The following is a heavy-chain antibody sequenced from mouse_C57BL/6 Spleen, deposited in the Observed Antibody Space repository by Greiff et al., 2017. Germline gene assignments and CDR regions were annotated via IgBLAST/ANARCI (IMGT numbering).Heavy chain of an antibody. CDR3: ARLLLRGYYAMDY. D-gene: IGHD1-1*01. J-gene: IGHJ4*01. V-gene: IGHV1-22*01. CDR2: INPNNGGT. Sequence: EVKLMESGPELVKPGASVKMSCKASGYTFTDYNMHWVKQSHGKSLEWIGYINPNNGGTSYNQKFKGKATLTGNKSSSTAYMELRSLTSEDSAVYYCARLLLRGYYAMDYWGQGTSVTVSS. CDR1: GYTFTDYN.